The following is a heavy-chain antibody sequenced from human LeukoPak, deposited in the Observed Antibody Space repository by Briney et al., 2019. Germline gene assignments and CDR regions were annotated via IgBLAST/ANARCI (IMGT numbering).Heavy chain of an antibody. CDR1: GFTFSSYG. V-gene: IGHV3-30*02. CDR3: AKGLVAYYYDSSGYYFRHYYGMDV. J-gene: IGHJ6*02. D-gene: IGHD3-22*01. CDR2: IWYDGSNK. Sequence: GGSLRLSCAASGFTFSSYGMHWVRQAPGKGLEWVAVIWYDGSNKYYADSVKGRFTISRDNSKNTLYLQMNSLRAEDTAVYYCAKGLVAYYYDSSGYYFRHYYGMDVWGQGTTVTVSS.